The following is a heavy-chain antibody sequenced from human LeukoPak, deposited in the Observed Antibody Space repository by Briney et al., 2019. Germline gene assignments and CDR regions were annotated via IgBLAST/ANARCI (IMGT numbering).Heavy chain of an antibody. CDR3: ARVADRMTTVPFLDY. J-gene: IGHJ4*02. CDR1: GYTFTGYY. Sequence: ASVKVSCKASGYTFTGYYMHWVRQAPGQGLEWMGWINPNSGGTNYAQKFQGRVTMTRDTSISTAYMELSRLRSDDTAVYYCARVADRMTTVPFLDYEGQGTLVTVSS. V-gene: IGHV1-2*02. D-gene: IGHD4-17*01. CDR2: INPNSGGT.